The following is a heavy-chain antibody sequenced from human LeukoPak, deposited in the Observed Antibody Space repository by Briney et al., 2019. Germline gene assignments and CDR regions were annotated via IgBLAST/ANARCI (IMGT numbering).Heavy chain of an antibody. D-gene: IGHD3-3*01. CDR2: IYYSGST. CDR1: GGSTSSGDYY. V-gene: IGHV4-30-4*08. Sequence: PSETLSLTCTVSGGSTSSGDYYWSWIRQPPGKGPEWIGYIYYSGSTYYNPSLKSRVTISVDTSKNQFSLKLSSVTAADTAVYYCARDRDFWSGIDYWGQGTLVTVSS. CDR3: ARDRDFWSGIDY. J-gene: IGHJ4*02.